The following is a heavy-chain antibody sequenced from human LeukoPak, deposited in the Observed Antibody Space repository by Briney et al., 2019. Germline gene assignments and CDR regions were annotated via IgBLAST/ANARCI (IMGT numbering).Heavy chain of an antibody. D-gene: IGHD4-17*01. CDR2: ISGSGNST. J-gene: IGHJ5*02. Sequence: PGGSLRLSCAASGFTFSSYAMSWVRQAPGKGLEWVSGISGSGNSTYYADSVKGWFTISRDNSKNTLYLQMNSLRAEDTAVYYCAKNADYGDYRNWFDPWGQGTLVTVSS. V-gene: IGHV3-23*01. CDR1: GFTFSSYA. CDR3: AKNADYGDYRNWFDP.